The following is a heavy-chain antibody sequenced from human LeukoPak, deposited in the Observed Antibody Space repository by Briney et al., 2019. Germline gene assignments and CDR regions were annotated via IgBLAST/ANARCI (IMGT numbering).Heavy chain of an antibody. J-gene: IGHJ6*04. D-gene: IGHD3-9*01. CDR2: ISAYNGNT. CDR3: ARASYEYYDILTGYYWTDYYGMDV. Sequence: ASVKVSCKASGYTFTSYGISWVRQAPGQGLEWMGWISAYNGNTNYAQKLQGRVTMTTDTSTSTAYMELRSLRSDDTAVYYCARASYEYYDILTGYYWTDYYGMDVWGKGTTVTVSS. V-gene: IGHV1-18*04. CDR1: GYTFTSYG.